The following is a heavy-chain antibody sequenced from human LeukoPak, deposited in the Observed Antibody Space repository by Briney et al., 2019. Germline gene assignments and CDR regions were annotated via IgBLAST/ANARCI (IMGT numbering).Heavy chain of an antibody. CDR2: IGTAGDT. V-gene: IGHV3-13*04. CDR3: ARASGPASGFDP. CDR1: GFTFSSYD. D-gene: IGHD3-3*01. J-gene: IGHJ5*02. Sequence: GGSLRLSCAASGFTFSSYDMHWVRQATGKGLEWVSAIGTAGDTYYPGSVKGRLTISRENDKNSLYLQMNSLRAGDTAVYYCARASGPASGFDPWGQGTLVTVSS.